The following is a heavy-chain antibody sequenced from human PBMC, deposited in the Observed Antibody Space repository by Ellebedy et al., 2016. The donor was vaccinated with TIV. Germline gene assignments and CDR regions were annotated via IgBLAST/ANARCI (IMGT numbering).Heavy chain of an antibody. Sequence: AASVQVSCKASGGTFSSYAISWARQAPGQGLEWMGGIIPIFGTANYAQKFQGRVTITADESTSTAYMELSSLRSEDTAVYYCAREASSSWGVGFDYWGQGTLVTVSS. J-gene: IGHJ4*02. CDR1: GGTFSSYA. V-gene: IGHV1-69*13. D-gene: IGHD6-13*01. CDR2: IIPIFGTA. CDR3: AREASSSWGVGFDY.